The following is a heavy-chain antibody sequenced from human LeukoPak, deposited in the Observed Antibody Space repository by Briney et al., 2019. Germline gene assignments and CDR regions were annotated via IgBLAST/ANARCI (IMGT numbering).Heavy chain of an antibody. J-gene: IGHJ4*02. CDR1: GGSISSSSYY. D-gene: IGHD5-18*01. CDR3: ARDSGAVGGVQLWQE. V-gene: IGHV4-39*07. Sequence: SETLSLTCAVSGGSISSSSYYWGWIRQPPGKGLEWIGEIYHSGSTNYNPSLKSRVTISVDKSKNQFSLKLSSVTAADTAVYYCARDSGAVGGVQLWQEWGQGTLVTVSS. CDR2: IYHSGST.